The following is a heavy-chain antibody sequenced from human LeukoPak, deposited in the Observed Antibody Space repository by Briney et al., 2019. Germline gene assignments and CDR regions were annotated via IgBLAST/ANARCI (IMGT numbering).Heavy chain of an antibody. D-gene: IGHD3-22*01. CDR1: GGSFSGYY. CDR3: ARGRLNTMIVVVINRNWFDP. CDR2: INHSGST. V-gene: IGHV4-34*01. Sequence: PSETLSLTCAVYGGSFSGYYWSWIRQPPGKGLEWIGEINHSGSTNYNPSLKSRVTISVDTSKNRFSLKLSSVTAADTAVYYCARGRLNTMIVVVINRNWFDPWGQGTLVTVSS. J-gene: IGHJ5*02.